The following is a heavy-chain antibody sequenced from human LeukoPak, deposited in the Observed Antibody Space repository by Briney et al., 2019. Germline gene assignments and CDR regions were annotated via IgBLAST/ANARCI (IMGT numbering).Heavy chain of an antibody. D-gene: IGHD4/OR15-4a*01. CDR3: ALNYGANLRPPFDA. CDR1: GFTFSSYD. CDR2: ISPSSTRI. J-gene: IGHJ4*02. V-gene: IGHV3-48*03. Sequence: PGGSLRLSCAASGFTFSSYDMNWVRQAPGKGLEWVSYISPSSTRIDYAASVRGRFTISRDNAKRSLYLQMSSLRAEDTAIYYCALNYGANLRPPFDAWGPGTLVTVSS.